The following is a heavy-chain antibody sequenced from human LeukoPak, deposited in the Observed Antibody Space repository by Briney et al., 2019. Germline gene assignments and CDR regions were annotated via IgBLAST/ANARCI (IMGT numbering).Heavy chain of an antibody. D-gene: IGHD2-2*03. CDR1: GGSFSGYY. Sequence: SETLSLTCAVYGGSFSGYYWSWIRQPPGKGLEWIGEINHSGSTNYNPSLKSRVTISVDTSKNQFSLKLSSVTAADTAVYYCARRGYCSSTSCYSGQFGYWGQGTLVTVSS. CDR3: ARRGYCSSTSCYSGQFGY. J-gene: IGHJ4*02. V-gene: IGHV4-34*01. CDR2: INHSGST.